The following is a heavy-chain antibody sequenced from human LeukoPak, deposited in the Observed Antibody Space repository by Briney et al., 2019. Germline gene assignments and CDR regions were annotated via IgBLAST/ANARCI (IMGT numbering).Heavy chain of an antibody. Sequence: ASVKVSCKVSGYTLTEVSIHWVRQTPGEGLEWMGGFDPEDGETIYAQKFQGRVYMTEDTSTDTANMELSSLRSEDTAVYYCATGGTYSYGDTTYYTFDYWGQGTLLTVSS. CDR3: ATGGTYSYGDTTYYTFDY. CDR2: FDPEDGET. D-gene: IGHD2/OR15-2a*01. CDR1: GYTLTEVS. J-gene: IGHJ4*02. V-gene: IGHV1-24*01.